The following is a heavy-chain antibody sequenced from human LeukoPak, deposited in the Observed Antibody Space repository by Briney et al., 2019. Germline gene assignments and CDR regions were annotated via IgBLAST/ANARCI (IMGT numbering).Heavy chain of an antibody. J-gene: IGHJ3*02. CDR2: TYYRSKWYN. V-gene: IGHV6-1*01. Sequence: SQTLSLTCAISGDSVSSNSAAWNWIRQSPSRGLEWLGRTYYRSKWYNDYAVSVKSRITINPDTSKNQFSLQLNSVTAADTAVYYCASVMRARHIVVVTATLGAFDIWGQGTMVTVSS. D-gene: IGHD2-21*02. CDR3: ASVMRARHIVVVTATLGAFDI. CDR1: GDSVSSNSAA.